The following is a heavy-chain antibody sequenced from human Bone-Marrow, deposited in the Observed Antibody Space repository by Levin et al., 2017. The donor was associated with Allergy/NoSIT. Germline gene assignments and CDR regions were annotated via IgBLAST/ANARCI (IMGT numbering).Heavy chain of an antibody. CDR1: GFTFDDFA. V-gene: IGHV3-9*01. D-gene: IGHD4/OR15-4a*01. CDR3: GRDLSGANDY. Sequence: GGSLRLSCAASGFTFDDFAMHWVRQGPGKGLEWVTSIIWNSGIIGYADSVKGRFTISRDNAKNSLYLQMNSLVAEDTALYYCGRDLSGANDYWGPGTLVTVSS. J-gene: IGHJ4*02. CDR2: IIWNSGII.